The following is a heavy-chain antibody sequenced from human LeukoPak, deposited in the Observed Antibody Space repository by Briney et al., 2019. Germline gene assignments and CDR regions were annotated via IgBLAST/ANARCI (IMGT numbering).Heavy chain of an antibody. J-gene: IGHJ4*02. Sequence: GGSLRLSCAASGFTFSSYWMSWVRQAPGKGLEWVSIIYSGGSTFYADSVKGRFTISRDNPKNTLYLQMNSLRAEDTAVYYCARDPLTGDYFDYWGQGTLVTVSS. CDR2: IYSGGST. D-gene: IGHD3-9*01. CDR3: ARDPLTGDYFDY. CDR1: GFTFSSYW. V-gene: IGHV3-66*01.